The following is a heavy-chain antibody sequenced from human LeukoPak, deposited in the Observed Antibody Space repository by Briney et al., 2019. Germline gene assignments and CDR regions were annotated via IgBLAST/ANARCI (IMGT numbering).Heavy chain of an antibody. Sequence: GGSLRRSCVASGFTFSIYAMSWVRQAPGKGLEWVSSISSSSSYIYYADSVKVRFTISRDNAKNSLYLQMNSLRAEDTAVYYCARALRPGSYHNWFDPWGQGTLVTVSS. D-gene: IGHD3-10*01. J-gene: IGHJ5*02. CDR3: ARALRPGSYHNWFDP. CDR2: ISSSSSYI. V-gene: IGHV3-21*01. CDR1: GFTFSIYA.